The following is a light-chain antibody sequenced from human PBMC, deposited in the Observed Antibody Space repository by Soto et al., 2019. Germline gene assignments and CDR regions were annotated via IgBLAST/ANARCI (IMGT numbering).Light chain of an antibody. J-gene: IGLJ2*01. V-gene: IGLV4-69*01. CDR1: SGHSSYA. CDR3: QTWGTGIQV. CDR2: LNSDGSH. Sequence: QPVPTQSPSASTSLGASVKLTCTLSSGHSSYAIAWHQQQPEKGPRYLMKLNSDGSHSKGDGIPDRFSGSSSGAERYLTISSLQSEDKADYYCQTWGTGIQVFGGGTKLTFL.